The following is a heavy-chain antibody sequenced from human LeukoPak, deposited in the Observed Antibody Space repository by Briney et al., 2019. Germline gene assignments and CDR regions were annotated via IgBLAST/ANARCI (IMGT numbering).Heavy chain of an antibody. CDR1: GGTFSSYA. V-gene: IGHV1-69*13. D-gene: IGHD6-13*01. CDR2: IIPIFGTA. Sequence: ASVKVSCKASGGTFSSYAISWVRQAPGQGFEWMGGIIPIFGTANYAQKFQGRVTITADESTSTAYMELSSLRSEDTAVYYCARGVYSSSWYYYFDYWGQGTLVTVSS. CDR3: ARGVYSSSWYYYFDY. J-gene: IGHJ4*02.